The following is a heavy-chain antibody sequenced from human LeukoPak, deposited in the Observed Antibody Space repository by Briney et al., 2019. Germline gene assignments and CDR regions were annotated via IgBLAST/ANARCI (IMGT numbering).Heavy chain of an antibody. J-gene: IGHJ4*02. CDR2: ITGGSHYI. V-gene: IGHV3-21*01. CDR1: GFTFSTST. D-gene: IGHD6-13*01. Sequence: GRSLRLSCAASGFTFSTSTMNWVRQAPGKGLEWVSYITGGSHYIYYADSVKGRFTISRDNAKNSLYQQMNSLRAEDTAVYYCASLEGGYSSSWSHYWGQGTLVTVSS. CDR3: ASLEGGYSSSWSHY.